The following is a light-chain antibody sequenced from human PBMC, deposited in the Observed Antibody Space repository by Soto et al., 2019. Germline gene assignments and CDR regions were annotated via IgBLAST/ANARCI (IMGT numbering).Light chain of an antibody. J-gene: IGKJ1*01. CDR3: QQSYTSPPWK. CDR2: SAS. V-gene: IGKV1-39*01. CDR1: QSISTY. Sequence: DIQMTQSPSSLSASVGDRVTISCRAGQSISTYLNWYQQKPGTAPRLLIYSASSVKTGVPPRFSGSGSGRDFTLTISSLRPEDIATYFCQQSYTSPPWKFGQGTKVDI.